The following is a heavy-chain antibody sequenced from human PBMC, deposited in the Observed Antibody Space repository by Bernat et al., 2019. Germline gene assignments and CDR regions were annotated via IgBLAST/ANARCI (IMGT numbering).Heavy chain of an antibody. CDR3: AKAGANWLQDFDY. J-gene: IGHJ4*02. V-gene: IGHV3-30*18. Sequence: QVQLVQSGGGVVQPGRSLRLSCAASGFTFSNYGMHCVRQAPGKGLEWVAVISYDESNKYYDDSVKGRFNISRDNSKNTLYLQMNSLRTEDTAVYYCAKAGANWLQDFDYWGQGTLVTVSS. CDR1: GFTFSNYG. CDR2: ISYDESNK. D-gene: IGHD5-24*01.